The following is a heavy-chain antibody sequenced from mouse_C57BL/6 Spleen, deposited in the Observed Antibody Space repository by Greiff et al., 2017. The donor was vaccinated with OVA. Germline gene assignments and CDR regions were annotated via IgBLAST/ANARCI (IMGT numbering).Heavy chain of an antibody. CDR3: ARRTAQASYYAMDY. Sequence: QVQLQQPGAELVMPGASVKLSCKASGYTFTSYWMHWVKQRPGQGLEWIGEFDPSDSYTNYNQKFKGKSTLTVDKSSSTAYMQLSSLTSEDSAVYFCARRTAQASYYAMDYWGQGTSVTVSS. J-gene: IGHJ4*01. D-gene: IGHD3-2*02. CDR2: FDPSDSYT. V-gene: IGHV1-69*01. CDR1: GYTFTSYW.